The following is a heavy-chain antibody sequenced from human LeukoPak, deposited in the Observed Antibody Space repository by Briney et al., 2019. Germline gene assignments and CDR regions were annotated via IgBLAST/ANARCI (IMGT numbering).Heavy chain of an antibody. J-gene: IGHJ4*02. D-gene: IGHD3-10*01. CDR1: GFTFGDYA. V-gene: IGHV3-49*04. CDR2: IRSKTYGATT. Sequence: PGGSLRLSCTTSGFTFGDYAMSWVRQAPGKGLEWVGFIRSKTYGATTEYGASVKDRFIISRDDSQSIAYLQMNSLKTEDTAVYYCARTQYYYGSGSHPQRFFDYWGQGTLVTVSS. CDR3: ARTQYYYGSGSHPQRFFDY.